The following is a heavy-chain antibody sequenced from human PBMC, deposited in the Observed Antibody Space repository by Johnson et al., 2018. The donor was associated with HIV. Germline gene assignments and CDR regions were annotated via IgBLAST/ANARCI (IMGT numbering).Heavy chain of an antibody. CDR2: IYCGGRT. CDR1: GFSVSSNY. Sequence: VQLVESGGGLVQPGGSLRLSCSASGFSVSSNYMSWVRQAPGKGLAWVSSIYCGGRTYYADSVKGRFSISRDTSKNTLDLQMNSLRVEDTAVYYCARDQAGRGDAFDIWGQGTMVTVSS. J-gene: IGHJ3*02. V-gene: IGHV3-66*01. D-gene: IGHD6-13*01. CDR3: ARDQAGRGDAFDI.